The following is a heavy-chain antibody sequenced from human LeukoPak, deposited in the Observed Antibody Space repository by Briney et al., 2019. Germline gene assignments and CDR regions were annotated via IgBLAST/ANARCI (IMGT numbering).Heavy chain of an antibody. D-gene: IGHD1-7*01. CDR3: ARRVSGWNYQTAEYFQH. J-gene: IGHJ1*01. V-gene: IGHV1-8*01. CDR1: GYTFTSYD. Sequence: ASVKVSCKASGYTFTSYDINWVRQATGQGLEWMGWMNPNSGNTGYAQEFQGRVTMTRNTSISTAYMELSSLRSEDTAVYYCARRVSGWNYQTAEYFQHWGQGTLVTVSS. CDR2: MNPNSGNT.